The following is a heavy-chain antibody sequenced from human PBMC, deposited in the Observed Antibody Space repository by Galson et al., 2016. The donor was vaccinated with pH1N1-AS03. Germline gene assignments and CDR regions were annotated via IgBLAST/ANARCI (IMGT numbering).Heavy chain of an antibody. CDR3: ARRPHSSVWRYGMGV. CDR1: ENSFARHW. V-gene: IGHV5-51*01. CDR2: IYPTDSDT. J-gene: IGHJ6*02. Sequence: QSGAEVKKPGESLKISCKGSENSFARHWIAWVRQMPGKGLESMGTIYPTDSDTRYSPSFQGRVTISADKSTDTAYLQWNNLKASDTATYYCARRPHSSVWRYGMGVWGQGTTVIVSS. D-gene: IGHD6-19*01.